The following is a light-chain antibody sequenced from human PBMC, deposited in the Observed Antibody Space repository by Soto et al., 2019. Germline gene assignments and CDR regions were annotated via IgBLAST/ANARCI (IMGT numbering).Light chain of an antibody. J-gene: IGKJ2*01. Sequence: EIVVTQSPGTLSLSPGERATLSCGASQSVSNTYLAWYQQKPGQAPRLLSYGASSRATAIPDRFSGSGSGTDLTLTISRLETEDFAGYYCQQYGSSPPYTVGQGTKLDI. CDR2: GAS. V-gene: IGKV3-20*01. CDR1: QSVSNTY. CDR3: QQYGSSPPYT.